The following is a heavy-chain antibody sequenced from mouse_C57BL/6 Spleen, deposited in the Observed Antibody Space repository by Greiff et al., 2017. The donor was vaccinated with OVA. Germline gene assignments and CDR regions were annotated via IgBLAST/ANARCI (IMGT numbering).Heavy chain of an antibody. CDR3: ARLGRRDYYAMDY. Sequence: DVKLVESGGGLVKPGGSLKLSCAASGFTFSDYGMHWVRQAPEKGLEWVAYISSGSSTIYYADTVKGRFTISRDNAKNTLFLQMTSLRSEDTAMYYCARLGRRDYYAMDYWGQGTSVTVSS. CDR1: GFTFSDYG. D-gene: IGHD4-1*01. J-gene: IGHJ4*01. CDR2: ISSGSSTI. V-gene: IGHV5-17*01.